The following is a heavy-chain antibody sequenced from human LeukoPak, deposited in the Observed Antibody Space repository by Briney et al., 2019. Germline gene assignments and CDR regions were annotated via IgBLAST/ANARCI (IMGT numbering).Heavy chain of an antibody. CDR3: AHVAAAGTGADYFDY. CDR1: VFSLSTSGVG. CDR2: IYWDDDK. V-gene: IGHV2-5*02. Sequence: SGPTLVNPTQTLTLTCTFSVFSLSTSGVGVGWIRQPPGKTLEWLALIYWDDDKRYSPSLKSRLTITKDTSKNQVVLTMTNMDPVDTATYYCAHVAAAGTGADYFDYWGQGTLVTVSS. J-gene: IGHJ4*02. D-gene: IGHD6-13*01.